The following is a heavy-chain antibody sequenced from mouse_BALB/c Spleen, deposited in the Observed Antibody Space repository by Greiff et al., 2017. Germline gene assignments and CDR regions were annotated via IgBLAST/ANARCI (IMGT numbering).Heavy chain of an antibody. D-gene: IGHD1-1*01. CDR2: ISCYNGAT. CDR1: GYSFTGYY. Sequence: LVKPGALVKISCKASGYSFTGYYMHWVKQSHGKSLEWIGYISCYNGATSYNQKFKGKATFTVDTSSSTAYMQFNSLTSEDSAVYYCARGRVYYFDYWGQGTTLTVSS. CDR3: ARGRVYYFDY. J-gene: IGHJ2*01. V-gene: IGHV1S34*01.